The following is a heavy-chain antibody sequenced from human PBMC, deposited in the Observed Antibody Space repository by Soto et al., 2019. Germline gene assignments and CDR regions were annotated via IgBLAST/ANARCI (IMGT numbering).Heavy chain of an antibody. J-gene: IGHJ4*02. D-gene: IGHD3-10*01. CDR1: GITISSYW. CDR2: IKQDGSEK. V-gene: IGHV3-7*03. CDR3: ARSQSGGYDY. Sequence: ESGGGLVQPGGSLRLSCAASGITISSYWMSWVRQAPGKGLEWVANIKQDGSEKYYVDSVKGRFTISRDNAKNSLYLQMNSLRAEDTAVYYCARSQSGGYDYWGQGTLVTVSS.